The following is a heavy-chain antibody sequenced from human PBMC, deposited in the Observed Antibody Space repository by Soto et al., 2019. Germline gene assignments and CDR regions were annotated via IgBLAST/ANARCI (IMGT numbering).Heavy chain of an antibody. J-gene: IGHJ6*02. CDR3: AREYTAWPLAYGLDV. Sequence: GGSLRLSCVGSGFTFSTYSINWVRQAPEKGLEWVSSISSRSDIYYADSVKGRFTISRDNAKNSVSLQMNSLRAEDTAVYYCAREYTAWPLAYGLDVWGQGTTVTVSS. CDR2: ISSRSDI. CDR1: GFTFSTYS. V-gene: IGHV3-21*01. D-gene: IGHD2-2*02.